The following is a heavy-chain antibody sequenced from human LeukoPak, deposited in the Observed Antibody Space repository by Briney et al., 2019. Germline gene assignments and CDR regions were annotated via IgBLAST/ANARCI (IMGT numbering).Heavy chain of an antibody. D-gene: IGHD6-6*01. V-gene: IGHV3-23*01. Sequence: GGSLRLSCAASGFTFTSYAMSWVRQAPGKGLEWVSAISGTGGTTYYADSVKGRFTISRDNSKNTLYLQMNSLRAEDTAVYYCAKDGMYSSSSSYYFGYWGQGTLVTVSS. J-gene: IGHJ4*02. CDR1: GFTFTSYA. CDR3: AKDGMYSSSSSYYFGY. CDR2: ISGTGGTT.